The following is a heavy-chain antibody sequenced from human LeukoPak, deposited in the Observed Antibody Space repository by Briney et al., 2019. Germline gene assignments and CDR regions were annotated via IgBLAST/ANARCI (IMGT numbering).Heavy chain of an antibody. D-gene: IGHD1-14*01. CDR3: TRYNNDHFDY. J-gene: IGHJ4*02. V-gene: IGHV3-33*01. CDR1: GFTFGGYA. Sequence: GGSLRLSCAGSGFTFGGYARHWFRQTPGKGLEWVAVIAYDGSRAFYADSVKGRFTISRDNSKNTMSVQMDDLRAEDTAVYYCTRYNNDHFDYWGQGTLVTVSS. CDR2: IAYDGSRA.